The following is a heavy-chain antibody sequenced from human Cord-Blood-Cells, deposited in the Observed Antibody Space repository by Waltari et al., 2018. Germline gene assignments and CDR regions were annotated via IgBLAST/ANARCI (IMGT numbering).Heavy chain of an antibody. Sequence: QVQLQQWGAGLLKPSETLSLTCAVYGGSFSGYYWSWIRQPPGKGLEWIGEINHSGSTNYHPSLKSRVTISVDTSKNQFSLKLSSVTAADTAVYYCATSSSSSVGYWGQGTLVTVSS. J-gene: IGHJ4*02. D-gene: IGHD6-6*01. CDR2: INHSGST. CDR1: GGSFSGYY. CDR3: ATSSSSSVGY. V-gene: IGHV4-34*01.